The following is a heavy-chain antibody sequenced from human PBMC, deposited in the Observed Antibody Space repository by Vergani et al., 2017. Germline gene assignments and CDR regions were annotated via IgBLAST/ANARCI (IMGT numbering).Heavy chain of an antibody. D-gene: IGHD5-12*01. CDR2: INHSGST. Sequence: QVQLQQWGAGLLKPSETLSLTCAVHGGSFSGYYWSWIRQPPGKGLEWSGEINHSGSTNYNPSLKSRVTISVDTSKNQFSLMLSSVTSADTALYYCARGLRVATILTYYSIDVWGKGTTVTVSS. V-gene: IGHV4-34*01. CDR3: ARGLRVATILTYYSIDV. J-gene: IGHJ6*03. CDR1: GGSFSGYY.